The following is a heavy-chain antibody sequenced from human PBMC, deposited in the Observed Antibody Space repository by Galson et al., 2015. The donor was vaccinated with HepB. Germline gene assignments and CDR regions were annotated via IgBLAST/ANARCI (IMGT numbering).Heavy chain of an antibody. V-gene: IGHV1-69*13. J-gene: IGHJ4*02. CDR3: ASRYGGNSGFDY. CDR1: GGTFSSYA. CDR2: IIPIFGTA. D-gene: IGHD4-23*01. Sequence: SVKVSCKASGGTFSSYAISWVRQAPGQGLEWMGGIIPIFGTANYAQKFQGRVTITADESTSTAYMELSSLRSEDTAVYYCASRYGGNSGFDYWGQGTLVTVSS.